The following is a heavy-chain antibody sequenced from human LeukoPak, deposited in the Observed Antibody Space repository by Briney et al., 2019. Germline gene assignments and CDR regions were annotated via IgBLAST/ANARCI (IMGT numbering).Heavy chain of an antibody. V-gene: IGHV3-66*01. CDR3: ARGSDGWFAFDY. D-gene: IGHD6-19*01. CDR2: IYSTGGK. CDR1: QFSVTTNY. J-gene: IGHJ4*02. Sequence: GGSLRLSCAASQFSVTTNYMSWVRQAPGKGLEWVSIIYSTGGKYYADSVKGRFTISRHNSKHTLNLQMNSLSAEDTAIYYCARGSDGWFAFDYWGQGILVTVSS.